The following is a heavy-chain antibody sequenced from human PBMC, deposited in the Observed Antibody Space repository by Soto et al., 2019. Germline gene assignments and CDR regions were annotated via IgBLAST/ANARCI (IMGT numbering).Heavy chain of an antibody. V-gene: IGHV3-53*01. CDR3: ARGLGYCSGGSCTKWFDP. Sequence: GGSLRLSCAASGFTVSSNYMSWVRQAPGKGLEWVSVIYSGGSTYYADSVKGRFTISRDNSKNTLYLQMKSLRAEDTAVYYCARGLGYCSGGSCTKWFDPWGQGTLVTV. J-gene: IGHJ5*02. CDR2: IYSGGST. D-gene: IGHD2-15*01. CDR1: GFTVSSNY.